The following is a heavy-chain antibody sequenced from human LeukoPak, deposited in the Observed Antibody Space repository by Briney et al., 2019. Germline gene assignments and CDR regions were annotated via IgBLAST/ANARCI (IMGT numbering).Heavy chain of an antibody. CDR2: ISGGGDLT. Sequence: PGGSLRLSCAASDFSFSSYSMTWVRQAPGKGLEWVSIISGGGDLTFYADSVKGRFTISRDNPKNTLYLQMNSVRVEDTGVYYCARGHTTVTRFLDYWGQGTLVTVSS. CDR1: DFSFSSYS. CDR3: ARGHTTVTRFLDY. J-gene: IGHJ4*02. V-gene: IGHV3-23*01. D-gene: IGHD4-17*01.